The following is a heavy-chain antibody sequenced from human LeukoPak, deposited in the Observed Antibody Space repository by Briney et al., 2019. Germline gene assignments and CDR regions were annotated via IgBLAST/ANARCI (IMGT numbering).Heavy chain of an antibody. CDR2: ISSSSLYI. Sequence: GGSLRLSCAASGFTFSSYSMNWVRQAPGKGLEWVSSISSSSLYIYYADSVKGRFTISRDNAKNSLYLQMNSLRAEDTAVYYCARGPFYNILTGFRGRFLGFDSWGQGTLVTVSS. CDR1: GFTFSSYS. J-gene: IGHJ4*02. D-gene: IGHD3-9*01. V-gene: IGHV3-21*01. CDR3: ARGPFYNILTGFRGRFLGFDS.